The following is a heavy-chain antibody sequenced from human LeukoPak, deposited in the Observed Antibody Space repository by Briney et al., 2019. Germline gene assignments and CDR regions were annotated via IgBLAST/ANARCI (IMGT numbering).Heavy chain of an antibody. V-gene: IGHV1-18*04. Sequence: ASVKVSCKASGYTFTGYYMHWVRQAPGQGLEWMGWISAYNGNTNYAQKLQGRVTMTTDTSTSTAYMELRSLRSDDTAVYYCARGYYYDSSGYYPPFGYWGQGTLVTVSS. CDR1: GYTFTGYY. CDR2: ISAYNGNT. D-gene: IGHD3-22*01. J-gene: IGHJ4*02. CDR3: ARGYYYDSSGYYPPFGY.